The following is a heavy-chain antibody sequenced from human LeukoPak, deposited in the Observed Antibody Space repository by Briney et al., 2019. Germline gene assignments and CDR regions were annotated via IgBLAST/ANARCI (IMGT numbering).Heavy chain of an antibody. CDR3: AREGSSGWLTWYAFDI. CDR2: ISSSGSTI. D-gene: IGHD6-19*01. CDR1: GFTFSSYE. V-gene: IGHV3-48*03. Sequence: GGSLRLSCAASGFTFSSYEMNWVRQAPGKGLEWVSYISSSGSTIYYADSVKVRFTISRDNAKNSLYLQMSSLRAEDTAVYYCAREGSSGWLTWYAFDIWGQGTMVTVSS. J-gene: IGHJ3*02.